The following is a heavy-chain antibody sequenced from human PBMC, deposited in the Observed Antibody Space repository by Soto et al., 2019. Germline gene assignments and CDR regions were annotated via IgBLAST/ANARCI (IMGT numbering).Heavy chain of an antibody. CDR1: GGTFGSYA. D-gene: IGHD3-3*01. V-gene: IGHV1-69*13. J-gene: IGHJ2*01. CDR2: IIPIFGTA. Sequence: SVKVSCKASGGTFGSYAISWVRQAPGQGLEWMGGIIPIFGTANYAQKFQGRVTITADESTSTAYMELSSLRSEDTAVYYCARADSHYDFWSGYYIGRWYFDLWGRGTLVTVSS. CDR3: ARADSHYDFWSGYYIGRWYFDL.